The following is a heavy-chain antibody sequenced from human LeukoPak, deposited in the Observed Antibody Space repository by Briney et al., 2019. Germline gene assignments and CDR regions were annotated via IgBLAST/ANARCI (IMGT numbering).Heavy chain of an antibody. V-gene: IGHV4-30-2*01. J-gene: IGHJ4*02. CDR1: GRSISRGGYS. D-gene: IGHD3-22*01. Sequence: HPSQTLSLTCAVSGRSISRGGYSGSWVRQPPGKGLGWFGYIYHSGSTYYNPSLKSRVTISVDRSKNQFSLKLSSVTAADTAVYYCARGPTYYYDSSGYDYWGQGTLVTVSS. CDR3: ARGPTYYYDSSGYDY. CDR2: IYHSGST.